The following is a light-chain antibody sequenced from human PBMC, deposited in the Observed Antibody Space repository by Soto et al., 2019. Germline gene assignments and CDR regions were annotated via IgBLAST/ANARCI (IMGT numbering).Light chain of an antibody. V-gene: IGKV2-40*01. CDR1: QSLLDSDDGNTY. J-gene: IGKJ4*01. CDR2: TVS. CDR3: MQRIEFPFT. Sequence: DIVMTQTPLSLPVTPGEPASISCGSSQSLLDSDDGNTYLDWYLQKPGQSPQLLIYTVSYRASGVPHRCSGSGSGTDFTLKISRVEAEDVGVYYCMQRIEFPFTFGGGTKVEIK.